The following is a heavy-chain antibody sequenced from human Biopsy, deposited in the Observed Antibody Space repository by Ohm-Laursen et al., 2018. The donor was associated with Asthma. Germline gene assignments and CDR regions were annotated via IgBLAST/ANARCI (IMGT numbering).Heavy chain of an antibody. D-gene: IGHD1-26*01. CDR3: AKELFPGWELRRGPDS. Sequence: SLRLSCAASGFSGLTFRDFGMHWVRQAPGKGLEWVAVISFDGSNEDYADSVKGRFTISRDNSKNTLFLEMNSLRPEDTAVYYCAKELFPGWELRRGPDSWGQGTLVTVSS. CDR1: GFSGLTFRDFG. V-gene: IGHV3-30*18. J-gene: IGHJ4*02. CDR2: ISFDGSNE.